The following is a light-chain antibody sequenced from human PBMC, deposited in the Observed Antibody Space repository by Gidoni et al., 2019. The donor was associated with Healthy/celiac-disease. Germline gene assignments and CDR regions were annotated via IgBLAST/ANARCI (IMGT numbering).Light chain of an antibody. CDR3: QQYNSYPWT. Sequence: DIQMTQSPSTLSVSVGDRVTITCRASQSISSWLAWYQQKPGKAPKLLIYKASSLESGVPSRFSGSGSGTEFTLTISSLQPDDFATYYCQQYNSYPWTFXQXTKVEIK. CDR2: KAS. V-gene: IGKV1-5*03. J-gene: IGKJ1*01. CDR1: QSISSW.